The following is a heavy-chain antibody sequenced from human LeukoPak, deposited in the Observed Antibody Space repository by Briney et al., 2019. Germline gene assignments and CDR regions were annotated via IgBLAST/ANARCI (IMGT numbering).Heavy chain of an antibody. Sequence: SETLSLTCSVSGGSIRSGNNYWGWLRLSPGKGLEWIGSVFYTGSTHYNPSLKSRVSMSVDTSKNQFSLRLSSVTAADTAVYYCASGVLWFGESHYFDYWGQGTLVTVSS. J-gene: IGHJ4*02. CDR3: ASGVLWFGESHYFDY. V-gene: IGHV4-39*07. CDR1: GGSIRSGNNY. D-gene: IGHD3-10*01. CDR2: VFYTGST.